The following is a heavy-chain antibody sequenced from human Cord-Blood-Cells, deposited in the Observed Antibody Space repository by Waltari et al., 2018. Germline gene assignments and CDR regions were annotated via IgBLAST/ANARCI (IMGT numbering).Heavy chain of an antibody. CDR3: ARTPGQLAYDAFDI. D-gene: IGHD1-1*01. CDR1: GFTFSSDW. Sequence: EVQLVESGGGLVQPGGTLRLSCAASGFTFSSDWMHCVRHAPGKGLVWVSRINSDGSSTSYADSVKGRFTISRDNAKNTLYLQMNSLRAEDTAVYYCARTPGQLAYDAFDIWGQGTMVTVSS. CDR2: INSDGSST. V-gene: IGHV3-74*01. J-gene: IGHJ3*02.